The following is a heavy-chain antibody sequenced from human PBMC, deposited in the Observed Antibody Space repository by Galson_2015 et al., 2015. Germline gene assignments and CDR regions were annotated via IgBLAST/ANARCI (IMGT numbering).Heavy chain of an antibody. D-gene: IGHD3-10*01. Sequence: SVKVSCKASGGTFSSYAISWVRQAPGQGLEWMGGIVPIFGTTNYAQKFQGRVTITADESTNTVYMELSSLRSEDTAVYYCASGMVRGVIKYYFDYWGQGTRVTVSS. CDR3: ASGMVRGVIKYYFDY. CDR1: GGTFSSYA. V-gene: IGHV1-69*13. J-gene: IGHJ4*02. CDR2: IVPIFGTT.